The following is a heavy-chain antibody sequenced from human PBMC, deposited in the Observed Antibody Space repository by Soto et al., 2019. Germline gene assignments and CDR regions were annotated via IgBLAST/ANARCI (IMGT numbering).Heavy chain of an antibody. V-gene: IGHV4-39*01. CDR3: ARKTTVTTEFVY. J-gene: IGHJ4*02. CDR1: GGSISSSSYY. D-gene: IGHD4-17*01. CDR2: IYYSGST. Sequence: TLSLTCTVSGGSISSSSYYWCWIRQPPGKGLEWIGSIYYSGSTYYNPSLKSRVTISVDTSKNQFSLKLSSVTAADTAVYYCARKTTVTTEFVYWGQGTLVTVSS.